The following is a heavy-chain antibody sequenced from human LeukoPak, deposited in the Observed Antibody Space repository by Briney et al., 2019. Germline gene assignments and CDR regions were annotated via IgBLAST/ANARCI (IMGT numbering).Heavy chain of an antibody. CDR1: GFTFSSYA. D-gene: IGHD3-22*01. J-gene: IGHJ3*02. CDR3: AKQYYYDSSGYNRHAFDI. Sequence: GGSLRLSCAASGFTFSSYAMSWVRQAPGKGLEWVSAISGSGGSTYYADSVKGRFTISRDNSKNTLYLQMNSLRAEDTAVYYCAKQYYYDSSGYNRHAFDIWGQGTMVTVSS. CDR2: ISGSGGST. V-gene: IGHV3-23*01.